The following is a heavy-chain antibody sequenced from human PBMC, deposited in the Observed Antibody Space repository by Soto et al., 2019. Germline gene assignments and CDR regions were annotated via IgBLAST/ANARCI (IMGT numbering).Heavy chain of an antibody. CDR1: GGSISSGGYP. V-gene: IGHV4-30-2*01. Sequence: LQLQESGSGLGKPSPTLSLTCAVAGGSISSGGYPLSWIRQPTGKGLEWIGYIYHSGSTYYNPSLKSRVTISVARSKNQFSLKLSSVTAADTAVYYCARLEIGNYWYFDLWGRGTLVTVSS. D-gene: IGHD3-22*01. CDR3: ARLEIGNYWYFDL. J-gene: IGHJ2*01. CDR2: IYHSGST.